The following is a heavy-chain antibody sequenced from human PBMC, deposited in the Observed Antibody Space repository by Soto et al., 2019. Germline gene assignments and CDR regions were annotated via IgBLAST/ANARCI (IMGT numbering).Heavy chain of an antibody. J-gene: IGHJ4*01. D-gene: IGHD2-15*01. CDR1: GYTFTGHH. CDR2: INPISGGT. Sequence: ASVKVSCKTSGYTFTGHHIHWVRQAPGQGLEWMGWINPISGGTKYREKFQGRVSITRDKSSSTAYMELSSLTSDDSAVYYCAKDGRHCSGGSCPQGHCGHGTLVTV. CDR3: AKDGRHCSGGSCPQGH. V-gene: IGHV1-2*02.